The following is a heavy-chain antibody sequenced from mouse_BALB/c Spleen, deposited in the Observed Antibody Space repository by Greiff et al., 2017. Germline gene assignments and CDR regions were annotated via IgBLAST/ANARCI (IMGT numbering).Heavy chain of an antibody. CDR3: ERSVYYDYPFAY. CDR2: ILPGSGST. J-gene: IGHJ3*01. D-gene: IGHD2-4*01. CDR1: GYTFSSYW. Sequence: VKLQESGAELMKPGASVKISCKATGYTFSSYWIEWVKQRPGHGLEWIGEILPGSGSTNYNEKFKGKATFTADTSSNTAYMQLSSLTSEDSAVYYCERSVYYDYPFAYWGQGTLVTVSA. V-gene: IGHV1-9*01.